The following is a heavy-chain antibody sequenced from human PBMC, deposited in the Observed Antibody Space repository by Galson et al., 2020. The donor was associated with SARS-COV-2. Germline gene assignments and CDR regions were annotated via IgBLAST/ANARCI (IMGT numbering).Heavy chain of an antibody. J-gene: IGHJ3*02. CDR1: GFTFDDYT. CDR2: ISWDGGST. Sequence: GGSLRLSCAASGFTFDDYTMHWVRQAPGKGLEWVSLISWDGGSTYYADSVKGRFTISRDNSKNSLYLQMNSLRTEDTALYYCAKDIRGDRRADAFDIWGQGTMVTVSS. D-gene: IGHD3-16*01. V-gene: IGHV3-43*01. CDR3: AKDIRGDRRADAFDI.